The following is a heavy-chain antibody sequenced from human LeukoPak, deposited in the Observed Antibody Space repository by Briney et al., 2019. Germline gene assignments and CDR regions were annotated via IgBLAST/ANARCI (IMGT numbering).Heavy chain of an antibody. J-gene: IGHJ6*02. CDR3: APYYYGSGSYSYGMDV. D-gene: IGHD3-10*01. CDR2: ISGSGGST. V-gene: IGHV3-23*01. CDR1: GFTFSSYA. Sequence: GGSLRLSCAASGFTFSSYAMSWVRQAPGKGLEWVSAISGSGGSTYYADSVKGRFTISRDNARNSLYLQMDSLRAEDTALYYCAPYYYGSGSYSYGMDVWGQGTTVTVSS.